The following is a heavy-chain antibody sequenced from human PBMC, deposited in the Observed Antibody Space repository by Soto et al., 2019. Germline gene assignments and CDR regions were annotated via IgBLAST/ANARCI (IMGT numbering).Heavy chain of an antibody. V-gene: IGHV1-18*01. D-gene: IGHD6-13*01. CDR2: ISAYNGNT. CDR3: ARDVAQQLGEYYFDY. J-gene: IGHJ4*02. Sequence: ASVKVSCKASGYTFTSYGISWVRQAPGQGLEWMGWISAYNGNTNYAQKLQGRVTMTTDTSTSTAYMELRSLRSDDTAVYYCARDVAQQLGEYYFDYWGQGTLVTVSS. CDR1: GYTFTSYG.